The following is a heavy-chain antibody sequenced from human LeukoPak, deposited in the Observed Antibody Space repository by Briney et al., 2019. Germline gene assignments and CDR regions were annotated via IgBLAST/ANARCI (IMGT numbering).Heavy chain of an antibody. J-gene: IGHJ3*02. Sequence: SETLSLTCTVSGGSISSSSYCWGWIRQPPGKGLEWIGSIYYSGSTYYNPSLKSRVTISVDTSKNQFSLKLSSVTAADTAVYYSVYGDYIQNAFDIWGQGTMVTVSS. V-gene: IGHV4-39*01. CDR2: IYYSGST. CDR3: VYGDYIQNAFDI. D-gene: IGHD4-17*01. CDR1: GGSISSSSYC.